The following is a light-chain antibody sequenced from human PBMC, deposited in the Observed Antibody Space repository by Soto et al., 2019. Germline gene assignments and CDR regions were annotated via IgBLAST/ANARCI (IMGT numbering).Light chain of an antibody. V-gene: IGLV2-23*01. Sequence: SALTQPASVSGSPGQSITISCTGTRSDVGSDNLVSWYQQHPGKAPRLMIYEGTRRPSGVSNRFSGSKSDNTASLTISGLQAEDEADYYCCSYAPSTNLKIFGGGTKLTVL. J-gene: IGLJ2*01. CDR1: RSDVGSDNL. CDR2: EGT. CDR3: CSYAPSTNLKI.